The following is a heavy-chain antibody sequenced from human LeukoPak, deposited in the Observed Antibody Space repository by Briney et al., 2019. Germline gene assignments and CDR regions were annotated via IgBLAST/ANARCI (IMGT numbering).Heavy chain of an antibody. V-gene: IGHV3-11*04. D-gene: IGHD4-17*01. CDR2: ISLSGSTI. CDR3: ARGEDWTLIEGLATVTHFDY. Sequence: LSLTCAVYGGSFRDYYMSWIRQAPGKGLECVSYISLSGSTISYADSLKGRFTISRDNAKNSLYLQMNSLRAEDTAVYYCARGEDWTLIEGLATVTHFDYWGPGTLVTVSS. CDR1: GGSFRDYY. J-gene: IGHJ4*02.